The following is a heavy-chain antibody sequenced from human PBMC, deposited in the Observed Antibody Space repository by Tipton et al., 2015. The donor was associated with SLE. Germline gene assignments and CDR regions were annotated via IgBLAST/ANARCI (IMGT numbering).Heavy chain of an antibody. CDR2: IYTSGST. V-gene: IGHV4-61*02. Sequence: TLSLTCTVSGGSISSGSYYWSWIRQPAGKGLEWIGRIYTSGSTNYNPSLKSRVTISADTSKNQFSLKLSSVTAADTAVYYCARDRYYYMDVWGKGTTVTVSS. J-gene: IGHJ6*03. CDR3: ARDRYYYMDV. CDR1: GGSISSGSYY.